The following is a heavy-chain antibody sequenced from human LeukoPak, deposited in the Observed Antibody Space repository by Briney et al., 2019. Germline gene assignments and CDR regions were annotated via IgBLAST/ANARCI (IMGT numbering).Heavy chain of an antibody. D-gene: IGHD3-22*01. CDR1: GGTFSSYA. CDR3: ARSINYYDSSGPGAPVDY. V-gene: IGHV1-69*05. Sequence: GASVKVSCKASGGTFSSYAISWVRQAPGQGLEWMGGIIPIFGTANYAQKFQGRVTITTDESTSTAYMELSSLRSEDTAVYYCARSINYYDSSGPGAPVDYWGQGTLVTVSS. J-gene: IGHJ4*02. CDR2: IIPIFGTA.